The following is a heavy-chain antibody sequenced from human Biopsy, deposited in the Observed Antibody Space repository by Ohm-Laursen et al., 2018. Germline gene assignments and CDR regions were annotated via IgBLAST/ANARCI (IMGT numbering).Heavy chain of an antibody. D-gene: IGHD3-10*01. CDR1: GGSTSSYY. V-gene: IGHV4-59*07. J-gene: IGHJ6*02. CDR2: IHNGDT. CDR3: SRGRVEKGTRSPSWGLYDTYYKYHAMDV. Sequence: SDTLSLTCTVSGGSTSSYYWSWIRQTPGRGLQYIAYIHNGDTHYNPSLESRVTISLDTSKSQFSLKLTSVTAADTGVYFCSRGRVEKGTRSPSWGLYDTYYKYHAMDVWGPGTAVTVSS.